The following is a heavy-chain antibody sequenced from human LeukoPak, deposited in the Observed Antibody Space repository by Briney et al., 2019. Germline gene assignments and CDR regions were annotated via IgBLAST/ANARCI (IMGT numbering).Heavy chain of an antibody. CDR1: GYSISSGYY. V-gene: IGHV4-38-2*02. CDR3: AREKQGFDP. CDR2: IYHSGST. J-gene: IGHJ5*02. Sequence: ASETLSLTCTVSGYSISSGYYWGWIRQPPGKGLEWIGSIYHSGSTYYNPSLKNRVTISVDTSKNQFSLKLSSVTAADTAVYYCAREKQGFDPWGQGTLVTVSS.